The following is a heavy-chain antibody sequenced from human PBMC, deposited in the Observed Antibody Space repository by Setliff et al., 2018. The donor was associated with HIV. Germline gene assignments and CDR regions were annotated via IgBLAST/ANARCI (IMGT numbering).Heavy chain of an antibody. D-gene: IGHD5-12*01. V-gene: IGHV4-59*01. CDR1: GGSIGGYH. Sequence: SETLSLTCTVSGGSIGGYHWSWVRQPPGRGLEWIGYVSYSGSTSYNPSLDSRVTMSVDSSRDQFSLKLSSVTAADTAVYYCARRSGFALDYWGQGTLVTVSS. CDR2: VSYSGST. CDR3: ARRSGFALDY. J-gene: IGHJ4*02.